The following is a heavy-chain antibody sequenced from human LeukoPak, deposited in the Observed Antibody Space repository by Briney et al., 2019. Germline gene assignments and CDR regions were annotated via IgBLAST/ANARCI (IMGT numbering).Heavy chain of an antibody. D-gene: IGHD3-22*01. CDR2: ISSSSSYI. Sequence: SGGSLRLSCAASGFTFSSYSMNWVRQAPGKGLEWVSSISSSSSYIYYADSVKGRFTISRDNAKNSLYLQMNSLRAEDTAVYYCARVGDSSGYFFDYWGQGTLVTVSS. V-gene: IGHV3-21*01. CDR1: GFTFSSYS. J-gene: IGHJ4*02. CDR3: ARVGDSSGYFFDY.